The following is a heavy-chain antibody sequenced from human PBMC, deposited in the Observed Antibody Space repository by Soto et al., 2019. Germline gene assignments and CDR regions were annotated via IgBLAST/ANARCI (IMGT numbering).Heavy chain of an antibody. CDR1: GYTFTNYG. CDR2: INGYNGYT. D-gene: IGHD4-17*01. CDR3: ARDGDEEANFDP. V-gene: IGHV1-18*01. J-gene: IGHJ5*02. Sequence: QVQLMQSGAEVKKPGASVKVSCKASGYTFTNYGISWVRQAPGQGLEWMGWINGYNGYTNYAQKFQGRVTMATDTSTNTAYMELRSLRSYDTAIYYCARDGDEEANFDPWGQGTLVTVSS.